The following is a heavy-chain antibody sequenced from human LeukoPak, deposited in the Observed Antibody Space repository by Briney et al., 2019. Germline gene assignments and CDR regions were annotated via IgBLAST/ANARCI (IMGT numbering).Heavy chain of an antibody. CDR2: ISVSGVST. Sequence: GGSLRLSCAASGFTFSNYAMGWVRRAPGKGLEWVSTISVSGVSTYYADSVKGRFTISRDNSKDTLSLQINSLRAEDTAVYYCVKLPPSTWYYFDSWGQGTLVTVSS. V-gene: IGHV3-23*01. D-gene: IGHD6-13*01. J-gene: IGHJ4*02. CDR3: VKLPPSTWYYFDS. CDR1: GFTFSNYA.